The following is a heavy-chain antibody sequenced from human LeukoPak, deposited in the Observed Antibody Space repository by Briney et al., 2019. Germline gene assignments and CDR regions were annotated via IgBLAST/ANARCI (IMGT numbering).Heavy chain of an antibody. CDR2: ISWNSGSI. J-gene: IGHJ3*02. V-gene: IGHV3-9*01. CDR3: AAPTRDAFDI. CDR1: GFTFSNYW. Sequence: GGSLRLSCAASGFTFSNYWMHWVRQAPGKGLEWVSGISWNSGSIGYADSVKGRFTISRDNAKNSLYLQMNSLRAEDTALYYCAAPTRDAFDIWGQGTMVTVSS.